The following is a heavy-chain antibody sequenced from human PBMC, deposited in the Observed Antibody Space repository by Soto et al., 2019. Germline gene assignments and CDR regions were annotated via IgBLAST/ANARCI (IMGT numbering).Heavy chain of an antibody. CDR2: IKSKTDGGTT. CDR3: TTVEVAAAGISLGNWYFDL. D-gene: IGHD6-13*01. CDR1: GFTFSNAW. V-gene: IGHV3-15*07. J-gene: IGHJ2*01. Sequence: EVQLVESGGGLVKPGGSLRLSCAASGFTFSNAWMNWVRQAPGKGLEWVGRIKSKTDGGTTDYAAPVKGRFTISRDDSKNTLYLQINSLKTEDTAVYYCTTVEVAAAGISLGNWYFDLWGRGTLVTVSS.